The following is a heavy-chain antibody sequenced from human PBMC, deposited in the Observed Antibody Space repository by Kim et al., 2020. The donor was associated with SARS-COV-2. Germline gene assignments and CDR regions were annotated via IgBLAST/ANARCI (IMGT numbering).Heavy chain of an antibody. V-gene: IGHV3-33*05. CDR3: ARGGGWLQFEGPHHDAFDI. CDR1: GFTFSSYG. J-gene: IGHJ3*02. D-gene: IGHD5-12*01. Sequence: GGSLRLSCAASGFTFSSYGMHWVRQAPGKGLEWVAVISYDGSNKYYADSVKGRFTISRDNSKNTLYLQMNSLRAEDTAVYYCARGGGWLQFEGPHHDAFDIWGQGTMVTVSS. CDR2: ISYDGSNK.